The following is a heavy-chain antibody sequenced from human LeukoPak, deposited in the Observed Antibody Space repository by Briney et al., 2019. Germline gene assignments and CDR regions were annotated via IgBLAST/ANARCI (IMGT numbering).Heavy chain of an antibody. J-gene: IGHJ5*02. CDR2: IYYSGST. Sequence: SETLSLTCTVSGGSISSSSYYWGWIRQPPGKGLEWIGSIYYSGSTYYNPSLKSRVTISVDTSKNQFSLKLSSVTAADTAVYYCARDLLHQNCSGGSCYSVWWFDPWGQGTLVTVSS. V-gene: IGHV4-39*07. CDR1: GGSISSSSYY. CDR3: ARDLLHQNCSGGSCYSVWWFDP. D-gene: IGHD2-15*01.